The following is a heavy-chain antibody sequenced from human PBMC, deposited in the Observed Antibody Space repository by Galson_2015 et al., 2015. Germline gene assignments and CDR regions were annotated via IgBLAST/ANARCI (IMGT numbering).Heavy chain of an antibody. V-gene: IGHV3-53*01. D-gene: IGHD2-8*02. CDR1: GFTISSTY. Sequence: SLRLSCAASGFTISSTYMNWVRQTPEKGLEWVSIMYTGGNTSYADSAKGRFTISRDNSRNTVSLQMNSLRAEDTAVYYCAKKAVVYGPTDWFDSWGQGTLVTVSS. CDR3: AKKAVVYGPTDWFDS. J-gene: IGHJ5*01. CDR2: MYTGGNT.